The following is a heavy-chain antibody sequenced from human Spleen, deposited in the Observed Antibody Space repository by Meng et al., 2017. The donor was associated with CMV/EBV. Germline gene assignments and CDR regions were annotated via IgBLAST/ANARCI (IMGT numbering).Heavy chain of an antibody. CDR2: ISSSSSYI. J-gene: IGHJ4*02. CDR1: GFTFSSYS. V-gene: IGHV3-21*01. Sequence: GESLKISCAASGFTFSSYSMNWVRQAPGKGLEWVSSISSSSSYIYYADSVKGRFTISRDNAKNSLYLQMNSLRAEDTAVYYCARSGGWGSRAYWGQGTLVTVSS. D-gene: IGHD3-16*01. CDR3: ARSGGWGSRAY.